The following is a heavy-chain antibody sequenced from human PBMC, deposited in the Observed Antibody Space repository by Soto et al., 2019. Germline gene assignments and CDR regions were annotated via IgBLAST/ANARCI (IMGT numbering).Heavy chain of an antibody. D-gene: IGHD5-18*01. CDR3: AKTTPGRYSYGSLHYRWFDP. Sequence: PSVKVSCKASGGTFSSYAISWVRKTPGQGLEWMGGIIPIFGTANYAQKFQGRVTITADESTSTAYMELSSLRSEDTAVYYCAKTTPGRYSYGSLHYRWFDPWGQGTLVTVSS. V-gene: IGHV1-69*13. CDR2: IIPIFGTA. CDR1: GGTFSSYA. J-gene: IGHJ5*02.